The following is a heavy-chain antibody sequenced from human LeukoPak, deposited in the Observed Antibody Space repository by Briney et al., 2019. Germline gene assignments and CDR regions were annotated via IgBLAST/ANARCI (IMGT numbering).Heavy chain of an antibody. Sequence: GGSLRLSCAASGFTFSSYWMSWVRQAPGKGLEWVANIKQDGSEKYYVDFVKGRFTISRDNAKNSLYLQMNSLRAEDTAVYYCAKALTSGWYLDAFNIWGQGTMVTVSS. CDR3: AKALTSGWYLDAFNI. D-gene: IGHD6-19*01. V-gene: IGHV3-7*03. CDR1: GFTFSSYW. J-gene: IGHJ3*02. CDR2: IKQDGSEK.